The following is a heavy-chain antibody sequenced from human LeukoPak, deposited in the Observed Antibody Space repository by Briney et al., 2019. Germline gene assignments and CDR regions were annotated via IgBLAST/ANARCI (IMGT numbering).Heavy chain of an antibody. J-gene: IGHJ5*02. Sequence: ASVKVSCKVSGYTLTELSMHWVRQAPGKGLEWMGGFDPEDGETIYAQKFQGRVTMTRDTSTSTVYMELSSLRSEDTAVYYCARDPGYCSSTSCYHSGWFDPWGQGTLVTVSS. V-gene: IGHV1-24*01. CDR3: ARDPGYCSSTSCYHSGWFDP. D-gene: IGHD2-2*01. CDR2: FDPEDGET. CDR1: GYTLTELS.